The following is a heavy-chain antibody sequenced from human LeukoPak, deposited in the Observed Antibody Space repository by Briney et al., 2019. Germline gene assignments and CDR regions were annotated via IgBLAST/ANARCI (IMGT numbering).Heavy chain of an antibody. CDR2: INHSGST. V-gene: IGHV4-34*01. CDR1: GXSFSGYY. CDR3: ARVGYDILTGYDDY. D-gene: IGHD3-9*01. J-gene: IGHJ4*02. Sequence: PSETLSLTCAVYGXSFSGYYWSWIRQPPGKGLEWIVEINHSGSTNYNPYLKSRVTISVDTSKNQFSLKLSSVTAADTAVYYCARVGYDILTGYDDYWGQGTLVTVSS.